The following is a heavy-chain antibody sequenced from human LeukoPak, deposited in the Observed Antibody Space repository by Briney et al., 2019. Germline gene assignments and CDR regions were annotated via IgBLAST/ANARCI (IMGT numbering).Heavy chain of an antibody. D-gene: IGHD5-24*01. J-gene: IGHJ4*02. CDR3: ARDRYGYTLDY. V-gene: IGHV3-21*06. CDR1: GFTFKTHS. CDR2: ISSGSGHI. Sequence: GGSLRLSCATSGFTFKTHSMHWVRQAPGKGLEWVQSISSGSGHIYYADSLKGRFTVSRDNAKNSLFPQMNSLRAEDTAVYYCARDRYGYTLDYWGQGTLVTVSS.